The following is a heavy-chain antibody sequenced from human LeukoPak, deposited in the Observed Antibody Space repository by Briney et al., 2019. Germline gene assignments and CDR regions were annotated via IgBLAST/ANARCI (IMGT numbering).Heavy chain of an antibody. Sequence: PGGSLRLSCSASGFTFSSYAMHWVRQAPGKGLEYVSAISNNGGSTYYADSVRGRFTISRDNSWNTLHLQMNSLRAEDTAVYYCARGGASYPFDYWGQGTLVTVSS. J-gene: IGHJ4*02. CDR2: ISNNGGST. D-gene: IGHD3-10*01. CDR3: ARGGASYPFDY. CDR1: GFTFSSYA. V-gene: IGHV3-64*04.